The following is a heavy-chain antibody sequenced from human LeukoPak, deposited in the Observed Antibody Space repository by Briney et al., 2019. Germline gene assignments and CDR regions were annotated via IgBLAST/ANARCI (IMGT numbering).Heavy chain of an antibody. CDR3: ARWGYSNPFDY. J-gene: IGHJ4*02. D-gene: IGHD4-11*01. CDR1: GFTVSSNY. V-gene: IGHV3-53*01. Sequence: PGGSLRLSCAASGFTVSSNYMSWVRQAPGKGLEWVSVIYSGGSTYYAGSVKGRFTISRDNSKNTLYLQMNSLRAEDTAVYYCARWGYSNPFDYWGQGTLVTVSS. CDR2: IYSGGST.